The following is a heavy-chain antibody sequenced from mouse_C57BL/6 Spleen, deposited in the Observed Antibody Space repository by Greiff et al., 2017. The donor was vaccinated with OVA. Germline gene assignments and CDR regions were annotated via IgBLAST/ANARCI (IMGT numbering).Heavy chain of an antibody. CDR2: IDPETGGT. D-gene: IGHD1-1*01. V-gene: IGHV1-15*01. J-gene: IGHJ2*01. CDR1: GYTFTDYE. CDR3: TRRGLATVVADY. Sequence: VQLQQSGAELVRPGASVTLSCKASGYTFTDYEMHWVKQTPVHGLEWIGAIDPETGGTAYNQKFKGKAILTADKSSSTAYMELRSLTSEDSAVYCCTRRGLATVVADYWGQGTTLTVSS.